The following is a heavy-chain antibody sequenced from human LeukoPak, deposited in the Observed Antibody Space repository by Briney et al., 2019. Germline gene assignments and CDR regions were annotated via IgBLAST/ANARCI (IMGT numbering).Heavy chain of an antibody. Sequence: GGSLRLSCAASGFTFSSYTVNWIRQAPGKGLEWVSSISGSSYYIYYADSVRGRFTISRDNAKNSAYLQMNSLRAEDTAVYYCANFPGSSHYYYMDVWGKGTTVTVSS. J-gene: IGHJ6*03. CDR1: GFTFSSYT. CDR2: ISGSSYYI. D-gene: IGHD6-6*01. V-gene: IGHV3-21*01. CDR3: ANFPGSSHYYYMDV.